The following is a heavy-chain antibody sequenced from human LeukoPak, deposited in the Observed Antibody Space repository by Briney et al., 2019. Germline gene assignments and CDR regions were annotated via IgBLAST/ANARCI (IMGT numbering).Heavy chain of an antibody. J-gene: IGHJ6*02. CDR3: ARRHHDLVALDF. Sequence: ASVKVSCKASGYTFAAYFIHWVRQAPGQGLEWMGWISPNSGGTNSAEKFQGRVTMTTDTSISTAYMEVSRLKSDDTALYYCARRHHDLVALDFWGQGTTVTVSS. D-gene: IGHD5-12*01. CDR2: ISPNSGGT. CDR1: GYTFAAYF. V-gene: IGHV1-2*02.